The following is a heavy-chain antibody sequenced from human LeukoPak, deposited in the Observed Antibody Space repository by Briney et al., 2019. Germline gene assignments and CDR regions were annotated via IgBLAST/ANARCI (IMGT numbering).Heavy chain of an antibody. CDR3: ARQYDFRSGRIDH. CDR2: MYYSGST. D-gene: IGHD3-3*01. J-gene: IGHJ4*02. CDR1: GGSISSSSYY. V-gene: IGHV4-39*01. Sequence: SETLSLTCTVSGGSISSSSYYWGWIRQPPGKGLEWIGSMYYSGSTHYHPSLRSRVTISVDASKKQFSLNLSSVTAADTAVYYCARQYDFRSGRIDHCSQGSLGTVSS.